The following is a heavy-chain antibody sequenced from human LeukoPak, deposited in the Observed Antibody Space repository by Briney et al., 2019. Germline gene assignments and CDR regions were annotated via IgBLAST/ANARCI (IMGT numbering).Heavy chain of an antibody. CDR3: ARLPHKVAGLYYFDY. CDR1: GGSISSSSYY. Sequence: PSETLSLTCTVSGGSISSSSYYWGWIRQPPGKGLEWIGSIYYSGSTYYNPSLKSRVTISVDTSKNQFSLKLSSVTAADTAVYYCARLPHKVAGLYYFDYWGQGTLVTVSS. J-gene: IGHJ4*02. V-gene: IGHV4-39*01. CDR2: IYYSGST. D-gene: IGHD2-2*01.